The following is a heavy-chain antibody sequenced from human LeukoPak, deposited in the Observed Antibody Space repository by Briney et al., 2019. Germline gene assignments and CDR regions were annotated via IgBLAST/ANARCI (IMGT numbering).Heavy chain of an antibody. Sequence: GRSLRLSCAGSGFTFSTYGMHWVRQAPGKGLEWVTVISYDGTNKNYADSVKGRFTISRDNSKNTLYLQMNSLRAEDTAVYYCAREISTWIQLWLSPLPLGNWGQGTLVTVSS. V-gene: IGHV3-30*03. D-gene: IGHD5-18*01. CDR1: GFTFSTYG. J-gene: IGHJ4*02. CDR3: AREISTWIQLWLSPLPLGN. CDR2: ISYDGTNK.